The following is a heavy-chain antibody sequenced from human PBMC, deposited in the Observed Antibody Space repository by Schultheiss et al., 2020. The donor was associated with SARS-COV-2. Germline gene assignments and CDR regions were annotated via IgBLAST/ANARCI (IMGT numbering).Heavy chain of an antibody. Sequence: SQTLSLTCAVSGFSISSGYYWGWIRQPPGKGLEWIANIYHSGRTYYNPSLRSRLTISVDTSENKFSLKVSSVTAADTAVYYCVRLPRSGRPGYHYYGMDVWGQGSTVTV. CDR3: VRLPRSGRPGYHYYGMDV. D-gene: IGHD6-6*01. J-gene: IGHJ6*02. CDR1: GFSISSGYY. V-gene: IGHV4-38-2*01. CDR2: IYHSGRT.